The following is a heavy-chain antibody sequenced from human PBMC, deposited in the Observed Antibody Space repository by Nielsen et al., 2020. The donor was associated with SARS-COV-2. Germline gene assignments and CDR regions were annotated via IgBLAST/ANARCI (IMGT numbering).Heavy chain of an antibody. Sequence: GGSLRLSCAASGFTFSSYSMNWVRQAPGKGLEWVSSISSSSSYIYYADSVKGRFTISRDNAKNSLYLQMNSLRAEDTAVYYCARDRSGWAYCGGDYYTGLDYWGQGTLVTVSS. CDR2: ISSSSSYI. V-gene: IGHV3-21*01. J-gene: IGHJ4*02. CDR1: GFTFSSYS. D-gene: IGHD2-21*02. CDR3: ARDRSGWAYCGGDYYTGLDY.